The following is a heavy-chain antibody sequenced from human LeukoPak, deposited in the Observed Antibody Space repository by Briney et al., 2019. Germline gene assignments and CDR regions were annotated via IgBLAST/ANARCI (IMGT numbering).Heavy chain of an antibody. D-gene: IGHD1-26*01. CDR1: GGSTSSGGYY. CDR3: ARQNSGSYSLSYYYYGMDV. J-gene: IGHJ6*02. V-gene: IGHV4-31*03. CDR2: IYYSGST. Sequence: SQTLSLTCTVSGGSTSSGGYYWSWIRQHPGKGLEWIGYIYYSGSTYYNPSLKSRVTISVDTSKNQFSLKLSSVTAADTAVYYCARQNSGSYSLSYYYYGMDVWGQGTTVTVSS.